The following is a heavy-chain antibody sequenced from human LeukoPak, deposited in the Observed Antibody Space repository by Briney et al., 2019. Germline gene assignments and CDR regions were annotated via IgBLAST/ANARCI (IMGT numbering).Heavy chain of an antibody. CDR3: AKGLIEYGSSGLIFDY. V-gene: IGHV3-23*01. CDR1: GFTFSSYA. J-gene: IGHJ4*02. Sequence: RPGGSLRLSCAASGFTFSSYAMSWVRQAPGKGLEWVSAISGSGGSTYYADSVKGRFTISRDNSKNTLYLQMNSLRAEDTAVYYRAKGLIEYGSSGLIFDYWGQGTLVTVSS. CDR2: ISGSGGST. D-gene: IGHD6-6*01.